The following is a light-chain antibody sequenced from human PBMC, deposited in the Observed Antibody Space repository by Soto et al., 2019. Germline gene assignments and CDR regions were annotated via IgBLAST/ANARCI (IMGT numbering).Light chain of an antibody. CDR2: DVS. CDR3: SSYTSGSPPYWV. CDR1: SSDVGGYNY. J-gene: IGLJ3*02. V-gene: IGLV2-14*01. Sequence: QSVLTQPASVSGSPGQSITISCTGTSSDVGGYNYVSWYQQHPGKAPKLMIYDVSNRPSGVSNRFSGSKSGNTASLTISGLQAEDEADYYCSSYTSGSPPYWVFGGGTKLTVL.